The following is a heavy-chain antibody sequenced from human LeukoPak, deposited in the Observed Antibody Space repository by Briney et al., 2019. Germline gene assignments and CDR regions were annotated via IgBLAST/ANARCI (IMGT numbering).Heavy chain of an antibody. Sequence: GGSLRLSCAASGFTFSSYAMSWVRQAPGKGLEWVSAISGSGGSTYYADSVKGRFTISGDNSKNTLYLQMNSLRAEDTAVYYCAKGPGTLDYGDSIGDWGQGTLVTVSS. V-gene: IGHV3-23*01. CDR3: AKGPGTLDYGDSIGD. D-gene: IGHD4-17*01. CDR1: GFTFSSYA. CDR2: ISGSGGST. J-gene: IGHJ4*02.